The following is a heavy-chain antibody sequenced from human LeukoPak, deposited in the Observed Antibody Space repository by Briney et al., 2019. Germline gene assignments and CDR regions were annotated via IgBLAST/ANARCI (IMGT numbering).Heavy chain of an antibody. CDR3: AKDRLPPGSYFHKADFDY. CDR2: ISGSGGST. Sequence: GGSLRLSCAASGFTFSSYAMSWVRQAPGKGLEWVSAISGSGGSTYYADSVKGRFTISRDNSKNTLYLQMNSLRAEDTAVYYCAKDRLPPGSYFHKADFDYWGQGTLVTVSS. J-gene: IGHJ4*02. V-gene: IGHV3-23*01. D-gene: IGHD1-26*01. CDR1: GFTFSSYA.